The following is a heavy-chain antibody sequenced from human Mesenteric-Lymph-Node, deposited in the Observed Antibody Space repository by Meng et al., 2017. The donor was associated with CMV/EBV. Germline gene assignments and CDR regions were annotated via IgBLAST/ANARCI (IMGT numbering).Heavy chain of an antibody. D-gene: IGHD3-10*01. V-gene: IGHV3-7*01. CDR2: INQDGTEI. CDR1: GFTFSTYW. CDR3: ARDSGFFYFDL. J-gene: IGHJ2*01. Sequence: GGSLRLSCAASGFTFSTYWMNWVRQAPGKGLEWVADINQDGTEISYVDSVKGRFTISRDNAKNSLYLQMNSLRAEDTAVYYCARDSGFFYFDLWGRGTLVTVSS.